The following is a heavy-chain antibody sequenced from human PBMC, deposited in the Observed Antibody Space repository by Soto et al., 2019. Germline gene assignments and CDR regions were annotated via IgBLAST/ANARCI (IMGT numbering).Heavy chain of an antibody. CDR1: GVTFSRYW. J-gene: IGHJ3*02. D-gene: IGHD5-18*01. V-gene: IGHV3-7*01. CDR2: IKQDGTEK. CDR3: ARGDTPMITGMDSFDI. Sequence: GSLRLSCAASGVTFSRYWMNWVRQAPGKGLEWVANIKQDGTEKNYVDSVKGRFTISRDNARNSLYLQMDSLRAEDTAVYFCARGDTPMITGMDSFDIWGQGTMVTVSS.